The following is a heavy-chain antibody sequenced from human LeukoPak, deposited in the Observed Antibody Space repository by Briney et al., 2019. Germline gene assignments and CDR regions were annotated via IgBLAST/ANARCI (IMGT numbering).Heavy chain of an antibody. CDR1: GGTFSSYA. J-gene: IGHJ6*03. V-gene: IGHV1-69*05. CDR2: IIPIFGTA. D-gene: IGHD6-13*01. CDR3: ACRKMVAAAAASPYYYYMDV. Sequence: GSSVKVSCKASGGTFSSYAISWVRQAPGQGLEWMGGIIPIFGTANYAQKFQGRVTITTDESTSTAYMELSNLRSEDTAVYYCACRKMVAAAAASPYYYYMDVWGKGTTVTVSS.